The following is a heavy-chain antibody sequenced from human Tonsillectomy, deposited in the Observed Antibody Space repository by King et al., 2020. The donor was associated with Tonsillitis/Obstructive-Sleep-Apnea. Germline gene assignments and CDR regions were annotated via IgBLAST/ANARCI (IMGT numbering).Heavy chain of an antibody. CDR3: ATDARYSSNWYAAFDI. CDR1: GFTFSSYW. D-gene: IGHD6-13*01. J-gene: IGHJ3*02. Sequence: VQLVESGGGLVQPGGSLRLSCAASGFTFSSYWMSWVRQAPGKGLDWVSVIYSGGSTYYGDSAEGRFTISRDNSKNTVYLQMNSLRAEDTAVYYCATDARYSSNWYAAFDIWGQGTMVTVSS. CDR2: IYSGGST. V-gene: IGHV3-66*01.